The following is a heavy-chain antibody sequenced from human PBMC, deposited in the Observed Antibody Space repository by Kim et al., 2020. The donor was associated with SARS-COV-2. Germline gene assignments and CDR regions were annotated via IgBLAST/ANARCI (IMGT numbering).Heavy chain of an antibody. D-gene: IGHD3-10*01. V-gene: IGHV3-30*04. CDR1: GFRFSNYA. Sequence: GGSLRLSCAASGFRFSNYAMHWARQAPGKGLEWVALISYDGPDKFYAESVKGRFIISRDNSKNTLSLQMNSLRPEDTAVYYCGRARYYTGSGSDTLDLWGQGTLVSVSS. CDR3: GRARYYTGSGSDTLDL. J-gene: IGHJ5*02. CDR2: ISYDGPDK.